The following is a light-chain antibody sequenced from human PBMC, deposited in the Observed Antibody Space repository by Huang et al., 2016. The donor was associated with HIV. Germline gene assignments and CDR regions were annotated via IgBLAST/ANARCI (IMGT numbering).Light chain of an antibody. CDR3: QQYYSTPLT. J-gene: IGKJ4*01. V-gene: IGKV1-NL1*01. CDR2: AAS. Sequence: DIQMTQSPSSLSASVGDIVTITCLASQDISNSLAWFQQKPGKAPKLLLYAASRLESGVPSRFSGSGSGMDYTLTISSLQPEDFATYNCQQYYSTPLTFGGGTKVEIK. CDR1: QDISNS.